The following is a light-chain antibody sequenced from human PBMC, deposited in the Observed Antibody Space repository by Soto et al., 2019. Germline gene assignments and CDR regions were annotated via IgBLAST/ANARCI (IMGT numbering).Light chain of an antibody. CDR1: QGISSW. Sequence: DIQMTQSPSSVSASVGDRVSTTCRASQGISSWLAWYQQKPERAPKLLTYTGSTLQSGVPSRFSGTGSGTDFTRTISSLQPEDVATYYCQQANNFPLTVGGGTKVEIK. CDR3: QQANNFPLT. CDR2: TGS. J-gene: IGKJ4*02. V-gene: IGKV1-12*01.